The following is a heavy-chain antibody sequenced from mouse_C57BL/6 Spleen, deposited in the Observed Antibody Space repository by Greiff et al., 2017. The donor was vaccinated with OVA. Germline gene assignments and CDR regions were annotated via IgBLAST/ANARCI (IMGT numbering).Heavy chain of an antibody. J-gene: IGHJ3*01. CDR3: ARSDGYPFAY. D-gene: IGHD2-3*01. CDR1: GYTFTSYG. CDR2: IYPRSGNT. V-gene: IGHV1-81*01. Sequence: VQGVESGAELARPGASVKLSCKASGYTFTSYGISWVKQRTGQGLEWIGEIYPRSGNTYYNEKFKGKATLTADKSSSTAYMELRSLTSEDSAVYYCARSDGYPFAYWGQGTLVTVSA.